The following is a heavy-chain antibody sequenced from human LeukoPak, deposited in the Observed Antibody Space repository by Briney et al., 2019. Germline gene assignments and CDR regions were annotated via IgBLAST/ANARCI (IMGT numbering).Heavy chain of an antibody. J-gene: IGHJ4*02. CDR2: ISSSSSYI. CDR1: GFTFSSYS. V-gene: IGHV3-21*01. Sequence: GGSLRLSCAASGFTFSSYSMNWVRQAPGKGLEWVSSISSSSSYIYYADSVKGRFTISRDNAKNSLYLQMSSLRAEDTAVYYCARDSSSQWLVPRLDYWGQGTLVAVSS. D-gene: IGHD6-19*01. CDR3: ARDSSSQWLVPRLDY.